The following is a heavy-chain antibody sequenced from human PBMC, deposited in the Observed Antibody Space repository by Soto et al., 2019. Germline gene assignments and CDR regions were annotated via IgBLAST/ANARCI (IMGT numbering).Heavy chain of an antibody. CDR3: AHSPPTYKPPSFDF. CDR1: GVSVSTSGVG. V-gene: IGHV2-5*01. CDR2: IYWNDDK. D-gene: IGHD3-10*01. Sequence: VSGPTLVNPTQTLTPTCTFSGVSVSTSGVGVGWIRQPPGKALEWLALIYWNDDKRYSPSLKGRLTIPKDPSKTQVVLTVPNMAPVDTATYYCAHSPPTYKPPSFDFWGPGTLVTVPS. J-gene: IGHJ4*02.